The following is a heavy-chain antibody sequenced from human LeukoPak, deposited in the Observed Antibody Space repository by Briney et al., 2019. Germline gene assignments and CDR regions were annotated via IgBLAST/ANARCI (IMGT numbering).Heavy chain of an antibody. J-gene: IGHJ6*03. D-gene: IGHD5-12*01. CDR2: ISYDGSNK. V-gene: IGHV3-30*18. CDR3: AKTYSLVPMDV. Sequence: PGGSLRLSCAASGFTFSSYGMHWVRQAPGKGLEWVAVISYDGSNKYYADSVKGRFTISRDNSKNTLYLQMNSLRAEDTAVYYCAKTYSLVPMDVWGKGTTVTISS. CDR1: GFTFSSYG.